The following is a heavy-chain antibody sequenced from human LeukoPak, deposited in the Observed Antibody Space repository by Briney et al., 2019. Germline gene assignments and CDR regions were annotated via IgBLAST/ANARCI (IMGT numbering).Heavy chain of an antibody. CDR1: GFTFSSYS. CDR2: ISSSSSTI. CDR3: AREVTIFARQAGY. D-gene: IGHD3-3*01. V-gene: IGHV3-48*04. J-gene: IGHJ4*02. Sequence: GGSLRLSCAASGFTFSSYSMNWVRQAPGKGLEWVSYISSSSSTIYYADSVKGRFTISRDNAKSSLYPQMNSLRAEDTAVYYCAREVTIFARQAGYWGQGTLVTVSS.